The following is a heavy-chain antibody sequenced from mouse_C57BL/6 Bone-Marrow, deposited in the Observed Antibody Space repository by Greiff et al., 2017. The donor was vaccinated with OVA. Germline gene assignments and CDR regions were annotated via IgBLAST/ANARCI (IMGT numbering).Heavy chain of an antibody. D-gene: IGHD1-1*01. CDR3: ARAGITTVEGDFAMDY. CDR2: IYPGSGRS. CDR1: GYTFTSYW. Sequence: VQLKQPGAELVKPGASVKMSCKASGYTFTSYWITWVKQRPGQGLEWIGDIYPGSGRSNYNENFKSKATLTVDTSSSTAYMQLSSLTSEDSAVYYCARAGITTVEGDFAMDYWGQGTSVTVSS. V-gene: IGHV1-55*01. J-gene: IGHJ4*01.